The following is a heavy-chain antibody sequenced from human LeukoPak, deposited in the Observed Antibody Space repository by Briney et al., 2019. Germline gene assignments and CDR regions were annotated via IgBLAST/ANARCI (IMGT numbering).Heavy chain of an antibody. Sequence: SETLSLTCTVSGGSINSYYWSWIRQPPGKGLEWIGYVAYSGSTNYNPSLKSRVTISLDTSKNQFSLKLSSVTAADAAVYYCARTVSGYYFNAWGPGTLVTVSS. J-gene: IGHJ5*02. CDR3: ARTVSGYYFNA. D-gene: IGHD5-12*01. CDR2: VAYSGST. CDR1: GGSINSYY. V-gene: IGHV4-59*01.